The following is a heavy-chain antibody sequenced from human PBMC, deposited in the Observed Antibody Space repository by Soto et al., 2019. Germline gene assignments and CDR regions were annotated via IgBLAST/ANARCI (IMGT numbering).Heavy chain of an antibody. D-gene: IGHD6-19*01. CDR2: ISAYNGNT. CDR1: GYTFTSYG. J-gene: IGHJ6*02. V-gene: IGHV1-18*01. Sequence: QVQLVQSGAEVKKPGASVKVSCKASGYTFTSYGISWVRQAPGQGLEWMGWISAYNGNTNYAQKLQGRVTMTTDTSTSTADMELRSLRSDDTAVYYCAREVGSSGWSPFDYYYYYGMDVWGQGTTVTVSS. CDR3: AREVGSSGWSPFDYYYYYGMDV.